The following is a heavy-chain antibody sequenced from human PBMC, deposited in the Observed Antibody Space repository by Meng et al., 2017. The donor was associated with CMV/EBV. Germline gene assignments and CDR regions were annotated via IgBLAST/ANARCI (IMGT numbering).Heavy chain of an antibody. CDR3: ARTVTTFGDAFDI. V-gene: IGHV4-39*06. J-gene: IGHJ3*02. D-gene: IGHD4-17*01. CDR2: IYYSGST. CDR1: GGSISSSSYS. Sequence: RLKLTESGPGLVKPSETLSLTCTVSGGSISSSSYSWGWIRQPPGKGLEWIGSIYYSGSTYYNPSLKSRVTISVDTSKNQFSLKLSSVTAADTAVYYCARTVTTFGDAFDIWGQGTMVTVSS.